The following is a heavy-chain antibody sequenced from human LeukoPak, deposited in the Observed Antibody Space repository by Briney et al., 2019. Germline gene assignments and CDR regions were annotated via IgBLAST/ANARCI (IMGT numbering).Heavy chain of an antibody. J-gene: IGHJ4*02. D-gene: IGHD1-1*01. CDR1: GYTFINYG. V-gene: IGHV1-18*01. CDR2: ISAYNGNT. CDR3: AREWKTPYDY. Sequence: GASVKVSCKASGYTFINYGISWVRQAPGQGLEWMGWISAYNGNTQYAQNFQGRVTMTTDTSTNTAYMELRSLRSDDTAVYYCAREWKTPYDYWGQGTLVTVSS.